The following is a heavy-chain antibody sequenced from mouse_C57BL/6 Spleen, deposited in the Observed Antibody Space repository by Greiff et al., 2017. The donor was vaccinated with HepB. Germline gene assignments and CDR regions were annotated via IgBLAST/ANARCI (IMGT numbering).Heavy chain of an antibody. J-gene: IGHJ1*03. CDR2: IDPSDSET. Sequence: QVQLQQSGAELVRPGSSVKLSCKASGYTFTSYWMHWVKQRPIQGLEWIGNIDPSDSETHYNQKFKDKATLTVDKSSSTAYMQLSSLTSEDSAVYYCARGGTTVVGYFDVWGTGTTVTVSS. CDR3: ARGGTTVVGYFDV. V-gene: IGHV1-52*01. D-gene: IGHD1-1*01. CDR1: GYTFTSYW.